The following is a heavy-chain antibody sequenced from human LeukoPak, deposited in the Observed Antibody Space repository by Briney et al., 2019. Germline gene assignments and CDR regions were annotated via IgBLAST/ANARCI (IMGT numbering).Heavy chain of an antibody. CDR3: AKDLGYGGSDPGFLDY. CDR1: GFTFSSYG. J-gene: IGHJ4*02. Sequence: PGGTLRLSCAVSGFTFSSYGMHWVRQAPGKGLEGVACIWYDGSNTYYAHSLNARFTISIHNSKNTLSLQLSSLSAEDTAVYYCAKDLGYGGSDPGFLDYWGQGTLVTVSS. D-gene: IGHD5-12*01. CDR2: IWYDGSNT. V-gene: IGHV3-30*02.